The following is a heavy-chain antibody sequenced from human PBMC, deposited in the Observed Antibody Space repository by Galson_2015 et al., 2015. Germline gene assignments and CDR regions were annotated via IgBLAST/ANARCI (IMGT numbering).Heavy chain of an antibody. CDR2: ISRSADHT. J-gene: IGHJ3*02. CDR3: AKDRYSNYDAFDI. V-gene: IGHV3-23*01. D-gene: IGHD4-11*01. CDR1: GFTLSRYA. Sequence: SLRLFCAASGFTLSRYAMNWVRQAPGKGLEWVSTISRSADHTYYADSAKGRFTVSRDNSKNTLYLQMNTLRAEDTAVYYCAKDRYSNYDAFDIWGQGTMVTVSS.